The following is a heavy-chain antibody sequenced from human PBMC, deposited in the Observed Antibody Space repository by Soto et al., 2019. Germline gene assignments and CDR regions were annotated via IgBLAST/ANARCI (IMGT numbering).Heavy chain of an antibody. CDR1: GFTFSSYG. V-gene: IGHV3-30*03. CDR3: ATPQGGWYPPFDY. D-gene: IGHD6-19*01. CDR2: ISYDGSNK. J-gene: IGHJ4*02. Sequence: QVQLVESGGGVVQPGRSLRLSCAASGFTFSSYGMHWVRQAPGKGLEWVAVISYDGSNKYYADSVKGRFTISRDNSKKARYLQMHSMRAEDTAVYSCATPQGGWYPPFDYWGPGTLVTGS.